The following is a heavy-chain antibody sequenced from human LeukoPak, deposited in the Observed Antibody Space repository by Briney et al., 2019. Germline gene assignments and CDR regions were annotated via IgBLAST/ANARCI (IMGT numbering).Heavy chain of an antibody. V-gene: IGHV4-59*01. CDR1: GGSISSYY. J-gene: IGHJ5*02. D-gene: IGHD4-17*01. CDR3: ARADYGDYEGGGWFDP. Sequence: SETLSLTXTVSGGSISSYYWSWIGQPPGKGLEWIGYTYYSGSTNYNPSLKGRVTISVDTSKNQFSLKLSSVTAADTAVYYCARADYGDYEGGGWFDPWGQGTLVTVSS. CDR2: TYYSGST.